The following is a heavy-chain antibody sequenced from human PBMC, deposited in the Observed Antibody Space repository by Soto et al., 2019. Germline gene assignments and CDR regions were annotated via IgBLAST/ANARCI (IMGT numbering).Heavy chain of an antibody. CDR2: ISSDGSDK. Sequence: QVQLVESGGGVVQPGRSLRLSCAASGFTFSSYGMHWVHQAPGKGLEWVAVISSDGSDKYYGDSVKGRFTISRDKSKSILYLQMNTLRVEDTAVYYCARAPTSSWCGPPSVWGQGTLVTFSS. J-gene: IGHJ4*02. CDR3: ARAPTSSWCGPPSV. D-gene: IGHD6-13*01. V-gene: IGHV3-33*01. CDR1: GFTFSSYG.